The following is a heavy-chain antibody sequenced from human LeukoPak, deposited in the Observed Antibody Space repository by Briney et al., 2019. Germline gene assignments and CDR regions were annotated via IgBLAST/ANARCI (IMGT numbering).Heavy chain of an antibody. J-gene: IGHJ4*02. CDR1: GFTFSSYW. CDR3: ARSRSSGFDS. Sequence: PGGSLRLSCAASGFTFSSYWMHWVRQAPRKGLVWVSRINGDRSTTSYADSVKGRFTISRDNAKNTLHLQMNSLRVEDTAVYYCARSRSSGFDSWGQGTLVTVSS. D-gene: IGHD1-26*01. CDR2: INGDRSTT. V-gene: IGHV3-74*01.